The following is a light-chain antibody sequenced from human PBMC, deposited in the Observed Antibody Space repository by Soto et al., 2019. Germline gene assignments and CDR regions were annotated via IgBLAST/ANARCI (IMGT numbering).Light chain of an antibody. CDR2: EVN. J-gene: IGLJ2*01. V-gene: IGLV2-18*01. CDR3: SLYTSSSTVA. CDR1: SSDVGAYNR. Sequence: QSVLTQPPSVSASPGQSVTIPCTATSSDVGAYNRVSWYQQYTGTPPKLMISEVNNRPSGGPDRFSGSKSGNTASLTLSGLQAEDEADYYCSLYTSSSTVAFGGGTQLTVL.